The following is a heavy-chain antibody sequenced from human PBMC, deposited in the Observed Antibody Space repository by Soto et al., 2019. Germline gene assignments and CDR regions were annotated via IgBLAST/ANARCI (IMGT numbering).Heavy chain of an antibody. Sequence: GGSLRLSCAASGFTFSSYGMHWVRQAPGKGLEWVAVIWYDGSNKYYADSVKGRFTISRDNSKNTLYLQMNSLKASDTAMYYCARLSPRYYDSSGYSNYWGQGTLVTVSS. D-gene: IGHD3-22*01. CDR3: ARLSPRYYDSSGYSNY. V-gene: IGHV3-33*01. CDR2: IWYDGSNK. J-gene: IGHJ4*02. CDR1: GFTFSSYG.